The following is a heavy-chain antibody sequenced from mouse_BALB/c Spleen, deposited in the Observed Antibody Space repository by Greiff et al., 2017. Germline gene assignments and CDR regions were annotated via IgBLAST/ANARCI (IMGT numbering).Heavy chain of an antibody. J-gene: IGHJ3*01. Sequence: EVQLQQSGPELVKPGASVKIPCTASGYTFTDYNMDWVKQSHGKSLEWIGDINPNNGGTIYNQKFKGKATLTVDKSSSTAYMELRSLTSEDTAVYYCAREGGNSWFAYWGQGTLVTVSA. V-gene: IGHV1-18*01. CDR1: GYTFTDYN. CDR3: AREGGNSWFAY. D-gene: IGHD2-1*01. CDR2: INPNNGGT.